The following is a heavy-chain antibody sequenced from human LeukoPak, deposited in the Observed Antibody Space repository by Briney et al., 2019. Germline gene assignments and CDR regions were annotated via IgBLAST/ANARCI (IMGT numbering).Heavy chain of an antibody. J-gene: IGHJ4*02. CDR2: IYYSGST. Sequence: SETLSLTCTVSGGSVSSGSYYCSWIRQPPGKGLEWIGYIYYSGSTNYNPSLKSRVTISVDTSKNQFSLKLSSVTAADTAVYYCARDSYDAAAGYWGQGTLVTVSS. D-gene: IGHD6-13*01. CDR3: ARDSYDAAAGY. V-gene: IGHV4-61*01. CDR1: GGSVSSGSYY.